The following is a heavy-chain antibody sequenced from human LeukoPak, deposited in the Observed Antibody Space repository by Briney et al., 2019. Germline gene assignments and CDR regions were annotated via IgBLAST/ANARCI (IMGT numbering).Heavy chain of an antibody. Sequence: SETLSLTCTVSGGSISSYYWSWIRQPPGKGLEWIGYIYYSGGTNYNPSLKSRVTISVDTSKNQFSLKLSSVTAADTAVYYCARGGMVRGDNWFDPWGQGTLVTVSS. J-gene: IGHJ5*02. CDR2: IYYSGGT. CDR1: GGSISSYY. D-gene: IGHD3-10*01. V-gene: IGHV4-59*01. CDR3: ARGGMVRGDNWFDP.